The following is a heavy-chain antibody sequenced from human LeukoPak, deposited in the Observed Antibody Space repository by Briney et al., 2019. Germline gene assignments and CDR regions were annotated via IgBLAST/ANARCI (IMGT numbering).Heavy chain of an antibody. D-gene: IGHD2-2*01. V-gene: IGHV1-18*01. J-gene: IGHJ4*02. CDR2: ISAYSGHT. CDR3: ARVGEYCSSSTCLDY. Sequence: ASVTVSCKASGYTFTKYGISWVRQAPGKGVEWVGWISAYSGHTDYAQKFQGRLTMTTDTSTSTAYMELRSLRSDDTAVYFCARVGEYCSSSTCLDYWGQGALVTVSS. CDR1: GYTFTKYG.